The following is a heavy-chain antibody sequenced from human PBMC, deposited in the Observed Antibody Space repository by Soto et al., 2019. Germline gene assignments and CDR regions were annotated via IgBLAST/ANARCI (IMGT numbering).Heavy chain of an antibody. V-gene: IGHV3-21*02. Sequence: EVQLVESGGGLVKPGGSLRLSCAGSGFTFSGYSMNWVRQATGKGLEWVSSISSSSNNMYYADSVKGRFTMSRDNAKNSLYLQMNSLRVNDTAVYYCARDLASATGTFDYWGQGTLVTVSS. CDR3: ARDLASATGTFDY. CDR2: ISSSSNNM. J-gene: IGHJ4*02. CDR1: GFTFSGYS. D-gene: IGHD1-1*01.